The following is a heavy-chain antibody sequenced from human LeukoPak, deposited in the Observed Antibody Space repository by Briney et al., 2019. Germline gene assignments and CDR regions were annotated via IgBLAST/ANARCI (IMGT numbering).Heavy chain of an antibody. CDR2: ISYSGST. V-gene: IGHV4-39*07. CDR3: ARDQVTMVRGVIIPDAFDI. Sequence: SETLSLTCTVSGRSISSSSDHWGWILHPPGKGLGWIGSISYSGSTYYNPSLKSRVTISVDTSKNQFSLKLSSVTAADTAVYYCARDQVTMVRGVIIPDAFDIWGQGTMVTVSS. J-gene: IGHJ3*02. D-gene: IGHD3-10*01. CDR1: GRSISSSSDH.